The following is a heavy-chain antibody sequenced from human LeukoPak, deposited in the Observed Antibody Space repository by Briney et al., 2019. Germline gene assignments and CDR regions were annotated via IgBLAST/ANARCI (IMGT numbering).Heavy chain of an antibody. Sequence: PGRSLRLSCAASGFTFSSYAMHWVRQAPGKGLEWVAVISYDGSNKYYADSVKGRFTISRDNSKNTLYLQMNSLRAEDTAVYYCTKEPLLRVSYNCFDPWGQGTLVTVSS. CDR2: ISYDGSNK. D-gene: IGHD3-9*01. CDR3: TKEPLLRVSYNCFDP. CDR1: GFTFSSYA. V-gene: IGHV3-30-3*01. J-gene: IGHJ5*02.